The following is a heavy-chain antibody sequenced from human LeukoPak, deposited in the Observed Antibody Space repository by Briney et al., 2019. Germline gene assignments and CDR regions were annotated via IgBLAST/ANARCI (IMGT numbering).Heavy chain of an antibody. V-gene: IGHV1-2*02. D-gene: IGHD2-15*01. CDR1: GYTFIAYY. CDR2: INPNSGGT. CDR3: ARDKPLGYCSGGSCYGDAFDI. J-gene: IGHJ3*02. Sequence: ASVKVSCKASGYTFIAYYMHWVRQAPGQGLEWMGWINPNSGGTNYAQKFQGRVTMTRDTSISTAYMELSRLRSDDTAVYYCARDKPLGYCSGGSCYGDAFDIWGQGTMVTVSS.